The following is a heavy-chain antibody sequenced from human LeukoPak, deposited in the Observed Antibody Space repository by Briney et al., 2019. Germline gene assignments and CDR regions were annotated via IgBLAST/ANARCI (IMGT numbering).Heavy chain of an antibody. V-gene: IGHV6-1*01. J-gene: IGHJ4*02. CDR2: TYYRSKWNH. CDR1: GDTFSSSSSA. CDR3: ARNLRPDFDY. Sequence: SQALSLTCAISGDTFSSSSSAWSWIRQSPSRGLEWLVRTYYRSKWNHDYAESVKTRITINPDTSKNEFSLQLNSVTPEDTAVYYCARNLRPDFDYWGQGTLVTVSS.